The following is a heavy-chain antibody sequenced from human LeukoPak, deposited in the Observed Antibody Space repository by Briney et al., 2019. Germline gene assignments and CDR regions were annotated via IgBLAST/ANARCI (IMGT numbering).Heavy chain of an antibody. V-gene: IGHV1-2*06. J-gene: IGHJ4*02. CDR2: INPNSGGT. CDR1: GYTFTGYY. CDR3: ASGQYYFDY. Sequence: ASVKVSCKASGYTFTGYYMHWLRQAPGQGLEWMGRINPNSGGTNYAQKFQGRVTMTRDTSISTAYMELSRLRSEDTAMYYCASGQYYFDYWGQGTLVTVPS. D-gene: IGHD3/OR15-3a*01.